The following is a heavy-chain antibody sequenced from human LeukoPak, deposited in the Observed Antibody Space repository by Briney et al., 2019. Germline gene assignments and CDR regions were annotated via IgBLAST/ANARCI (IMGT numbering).Heavy chain of an antibody. CDR1: GYICRQYS. D-gene: IGHD1-1*01. Sequence: GASVKVSCKASGYICRQYSISWARQAPGQGLEWMGWINPNSGGTNYAQKFQGRVTMTRDTSISTAYMELSRLRSDDTAVYYCARGTTGIYFDYWGQGTLVTVSS. V-gene: IGHV1-2*02. J-gene: IGHJ4*02. CDR2: INPNSGGT. CDR3: ARGTTGIYFDY.